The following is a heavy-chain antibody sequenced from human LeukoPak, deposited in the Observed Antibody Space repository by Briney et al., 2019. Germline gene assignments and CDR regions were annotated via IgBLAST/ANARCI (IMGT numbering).Heavy chain of an antibody. CDR3: AKEAYDSSGYHYDY. V-gene: IGHV3-21*04. Sequence: PGGSLRLSCAASGFTFSSYSMNWVRQAPGKGLEWVSSISSSSSYIYYADSVKGRFTISRDNSKNTLYLQMNSLRAEDTAVYYCAKEAYDSSGYHYDYWGQGTLVTVSS. CDR2: ISSSSSYI. D-gene: IGHD3-22*01. CDR1: GFTFSSYS. J-gene: IGHJ4*02.